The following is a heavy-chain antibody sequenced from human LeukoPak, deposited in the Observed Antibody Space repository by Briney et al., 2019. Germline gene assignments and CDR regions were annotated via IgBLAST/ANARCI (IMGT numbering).Heavy chain of an antibody. D-gene: IGHD4-23*01. Sequence: GGSLRLSCAASGFTFSSYAMSWVRQAPGKGLEWVSAISGSGGSTYYADSVKGRFTISRDNSKNTLYLQMNSLRAEDTAVYYCARGVYYGGNRRGYWGQGTLVTVSS. J-gene: IGHJ4*02. V-gene: IGHV3-23*01. CDR1: GFTFSSYA. CDR2: ISGSGGST. CDR3: ARGVYYGGNRRGY.